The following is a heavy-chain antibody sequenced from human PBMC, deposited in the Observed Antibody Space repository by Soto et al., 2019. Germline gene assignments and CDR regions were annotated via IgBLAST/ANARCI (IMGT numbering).Heavy chain of an antibody. V-gene: IGHV3-48*01. J-gene: IGHJ6*03. CDR3: ARVGYYYYMDV. CDR1: GFTFSSYS. Sequence: GGSLRLSCAASGFTFSSYSMNWVRQAPGKGLEWVSYISSSSSTINYADSVKGRFTISRDNAKNSLYLQMNSLRAEDTAVYYCARVGYYYYMDVWGKGTTVTVSS. CDR2: ISSSSSTI.